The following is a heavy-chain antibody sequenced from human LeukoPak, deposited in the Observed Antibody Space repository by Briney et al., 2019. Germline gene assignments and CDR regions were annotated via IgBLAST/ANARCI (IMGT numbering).Heavy chain of an antibody. CDR3: ARESDKVGFDFDY. D-gene: IGHD2-21*01. J-gene: IGHJ4*02. CDR1: GDSVSNNSVA. Sequence: SQTLSLTCAISGDSVSNNSVAWNWIRQSPSRGLEWLGRTYYRSKWYNDYAVSVKSRITINPDTSKNQFSLQLNSVTPEDTAVYYCARESDKVGFDFDYWGQGTLVTVSS. CDR2: TYYRSKWYN. V-gene: IGHV6-1*01.